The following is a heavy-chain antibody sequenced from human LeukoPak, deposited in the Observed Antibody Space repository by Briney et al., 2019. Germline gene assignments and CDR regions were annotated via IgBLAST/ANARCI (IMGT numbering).Heavy chain of an antibody. CDR2: IYPGDSDT. V-gene: IGHV5-51*01. J-gene: IGHJ5*02. Sequence: GESLKISCKGSGYSFTSYWIGWGRQMPGKGLEWMGIIYPGDSDTRYSPSFQSQVTISADKSISTAYLQWSSLKASDTAMYYCARHVVVAGTSWFDPWGQGTLVTVSS. CDR1: GYSFTSYW. D-gene: IGHD2-15*01. CDR3: ARHVVVAGTSWFDP.